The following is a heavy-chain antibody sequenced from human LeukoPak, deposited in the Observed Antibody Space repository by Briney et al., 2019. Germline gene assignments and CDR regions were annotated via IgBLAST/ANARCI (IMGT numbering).Heavy chain of an antibody. V-gene: IGHV3-23*01. CDR2: IFGSGGSP. Sequence: GGSLRLSCAASGFTFGSYAMYWVRQAPGEGLEWVSGIFGSGGSPHYADSVKGRFTISRDNSKNTVYLQMNSLRVEDTAVDYCAKTTTGYSSGRYPGWPADYWGQGTLVTVSS. D-gene: IGHD6-19*01. CDR3: AKTTTGYSSGRYPGWPADY. J-gene: IGHJ4*02. CDR1: GFTFGSYA.